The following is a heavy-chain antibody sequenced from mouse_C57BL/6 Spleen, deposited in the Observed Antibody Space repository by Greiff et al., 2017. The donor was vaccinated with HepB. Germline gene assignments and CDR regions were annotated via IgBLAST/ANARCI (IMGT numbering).Heavy chain of an antibody. D-gene: IGHD2-12*01. CDR1: GYTFTDYY. J-gene: IGHJ2*01. Sequence: EVQLQQSGPELVKPGASVKISCKASGYTFTDYYMNWVKQSHGKSLEWIGDINPNNGGTSYNQKFKGKATLTVDKSSSIAYMELRSLTSEDSAVYYCARAETIYAFDYWGQGTTLTVSS. V-gene: IGHV1-26*01. CDR2: INPNNGGT. CDR3: ARAETIYAFDY.